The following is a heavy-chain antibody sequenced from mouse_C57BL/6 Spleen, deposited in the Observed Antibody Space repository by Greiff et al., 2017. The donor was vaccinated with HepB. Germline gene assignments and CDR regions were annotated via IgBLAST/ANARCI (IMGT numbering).Heavy chain of an antibody. CDR2: ISSGSSTI. D-gene: IGHD1-1*01. Sequence: EVKLVESGGGLVKPGGSLKLSCAASGFTFSDYGMHWVRQAPEKGLEWVAYISSGSSTIYYADTVKGRFTISRDNAKNTLFLQMTSLRSEDTAMYYCAREDYGSSCAYWGQGTLVTVSA. CDR1: GFTFSDYG. J-gene: IGHJ3*01. V-gene: IGHV5-17*01. CDR3: AREDYGSSCAY.